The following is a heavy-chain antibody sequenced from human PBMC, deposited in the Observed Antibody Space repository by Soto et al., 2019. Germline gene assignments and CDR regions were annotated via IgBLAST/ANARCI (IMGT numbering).Heavy chain of an antibody. J-gene: IGHJ4*02. Sequence: QVQLVQSGAEVKKPGSSVKVSCKASGGTFSSYSINWVRQPPGQGLEWMGEIIPIFGTANYAQKFQGRVTITADESTSTAYMELSSLRSEDTAVYYCARDGGRHSGGIDYWGQGPLVTVSS. CDR2: IIPIFGTA. CDR3: ARDGGRHSGGIDY. CDR1: GGTFSSYS. V-gene: IGHV1-69*01. D-gene: IGHD1-26*01.